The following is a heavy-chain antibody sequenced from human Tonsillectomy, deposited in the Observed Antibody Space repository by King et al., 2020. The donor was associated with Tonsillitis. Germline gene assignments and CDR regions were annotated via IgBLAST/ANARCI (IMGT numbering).Heavy chain of an antibody. CDR2: IWFDGSNK. V-gene: IGHV3-33*08. CDR3: ARAFCSCFCCPFEYMDV. J-gene: IGHJ6*03. CDR1: GFIFRTYG. D-gene: IGHD3-3*01. Sequence: VQLVESGGGVVQPGRSLRLSCAASGFIFRTYGMYWVRQAPGKGLEWVAVIWFDGSNKSYADSVKGRFTISRDNSKDTLYLQMNSLRAEDTAVYYCARAFCSCFCCPFEYMDVWGQGPPVTLSS.